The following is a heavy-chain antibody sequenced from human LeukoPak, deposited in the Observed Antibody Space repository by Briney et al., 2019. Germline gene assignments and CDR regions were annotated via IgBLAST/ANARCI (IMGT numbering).Heavy chain of an antibody. CDR1: GYTFTSYY. V-gene: IGHV1-46*01. CDR3: ARGVRGYYYDSSGYRY. J-gene: IGHJ4*02. CDR2: INPSGGST. D-gene: IGHD3-22*01. Sequence: GASVKVSCKASGYTFTSYYMHWVRQAPGQGLEWMGIINPSGGSTSYAQKFQGRVTMTRDTSTSTVYMELSSLRSEDTAVYYCARGVRGYYYDSSGYRYWGQGTLVTVSS.